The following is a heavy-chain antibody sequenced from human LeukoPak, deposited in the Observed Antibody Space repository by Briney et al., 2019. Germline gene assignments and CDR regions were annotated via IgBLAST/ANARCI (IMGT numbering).Heavy chain of an antibody. CDR1: GFTFRDYY. J-gene: IGHJ4*02. Sequence: PGGSLRLSCVASGFTFRDYYMSWIRRAPGKGLEWVAVISYDGSNKYYADSVKGRFTISRDNSKNTLYLQMNSLRAEDTAVYYCAKDSYGSGSYDDYWGQGTLVTVSS. CDR2: ISYDGSNK. V-gene: IGHV3-30*18. CDR3: AKDSYGSGSYDDY. D-gene: IGHD3-10*01.